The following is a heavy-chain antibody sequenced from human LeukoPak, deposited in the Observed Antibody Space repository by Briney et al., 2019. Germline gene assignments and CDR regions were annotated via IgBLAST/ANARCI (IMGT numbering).Heavy chain of an antibody. V-gene: IGHV3-30*04. CDR1: GFTFSSYS. CDR2: LSYDGVNK. D-gene: IGHD2-2*02. Sequence: GGSLRLSCAASGFTFSSYSMNWVRQAPGKGLEWVAALSYDGVNKYYADYVKGRFTISRDTSKGSLYLQMNTLRAEDTALYYCARGYCTSTSCYNDYWGQGTLVTVSS. CDR3: ARGYCTSTSCYNDY. J-gene: IGHJ4*02.